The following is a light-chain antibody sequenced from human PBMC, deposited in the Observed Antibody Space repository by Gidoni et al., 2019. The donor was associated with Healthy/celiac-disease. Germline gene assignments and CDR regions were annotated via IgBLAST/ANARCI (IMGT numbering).Light chain of an antibody. V-gene: IGKV1-39*01. Sequence: DTQMTQSRSSLSASVGDRVTITCRASQSISSYLNWYQQKPGKAPKLLIYAASSLQSGVPSRFSGSGSGTDFTLTISSLQPEDFATYYCEQSYSTLYTFGQGTKLEIK. CDR1: QSISSY. CDR3: EQSYSTLYT. CDR2: AAS. J-gene: IGKJ2*01.